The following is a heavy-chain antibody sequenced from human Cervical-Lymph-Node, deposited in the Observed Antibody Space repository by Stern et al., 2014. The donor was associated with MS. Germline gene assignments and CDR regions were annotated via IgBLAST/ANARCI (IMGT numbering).Heavy chain of an antibody. Sequence: VQLVESGGGLVQPGGSVRLSCTASGFTFRNYWMSWVRQAPGKGLEWVANIREDGSDKNYVYSVKGRFAISRDNAKNSLYLQMNSLRVEDTAVYYCARDFEPRYSGYEDWLDSWGQGTLVTVSS. CDR2: IREDGSDK. J-gene: IGHJ5*01. CDR1: GFTFRNYW. V-gene: IGHV3-7*01. D-gene: IGHD5-12*01. CDR3: ARDFEPRYSGYEDWLDS.